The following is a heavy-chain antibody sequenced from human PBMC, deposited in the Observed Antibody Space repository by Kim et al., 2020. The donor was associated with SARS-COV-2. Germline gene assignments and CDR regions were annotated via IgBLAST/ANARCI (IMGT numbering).Heavy chain of an antibody. CDR2: IYYSGST. CDR3: ARDSDSRIAVAGYGMDV. V-gene: IGHV4-59*13. Sequence: SETLSLTCTVSGGSISSYYWSWIRQPPGKGLEWIGYIYYSGSTNYNPSLKSRVTISVDTSKNQFSLKLSSVTAADTAVYYCARDSDSRIAVAGYGMDVWGQGTTVTVSS. D-gene: IGHD6-19*01. J-gene: IGHJ6*02. CDR1: GGSISSYY.